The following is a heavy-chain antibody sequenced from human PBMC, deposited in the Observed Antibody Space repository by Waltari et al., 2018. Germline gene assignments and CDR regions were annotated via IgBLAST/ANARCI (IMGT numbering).Heavy chain of an antibody. CDR3: AKGDDFWSGYYNYYYYYGMDV. V-gene: IGHV3-23*01. Sequence: EVQLLESGGGLVQPGGSLRLSCAASGFTFSSYAMSWVRQAPGKGLEWVSAISGSGGSKYYADSVKGRFTISRDNSKNTLYLQMNSLRAEDTAVYYCAKGDDFWSGYYNYYYYYGMDVWGQGTTVTVSS. D-gene: IGHD3-3*01. CDR2: ISGSGGSK. CDR1: GFTFSSYA. J-gene: IGHJ6*02.